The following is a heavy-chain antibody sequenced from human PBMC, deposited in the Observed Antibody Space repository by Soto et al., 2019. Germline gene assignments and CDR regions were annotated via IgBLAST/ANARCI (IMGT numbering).Heavy chain of an antibody. V-gene: IGHV3-66*01. D-gene: IGHD3-9*01. CDR3: AWYYDILTGPEINYYYYMDV. Sequence: GGSLRLSCAASGFTVSSNYMSWVRQAPGKGLEWVSVIYSGGSTYYADSVKGRFTISRDNSKNTLYLQMNSLRAEDTAVYYCAWYYDILTGPEINYYYYMDVWGKGTTVTVSS. J-gene: IGHJ6*03. CDR1: GFTVSSNY. CDR2: IYSGGST.